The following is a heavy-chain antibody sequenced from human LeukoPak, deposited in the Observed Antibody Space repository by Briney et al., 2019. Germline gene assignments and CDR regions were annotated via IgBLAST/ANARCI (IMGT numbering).Heavy chain of an antibody. CDR1: GGSISSYY. D-gene: IGHD5/OR15-5a*01. CDR2: IYYSGST. CDR3: ARLSSGDAFDI. J-gene: IGHJ3*02. V-gene: IGHV4-59*01. Sequence: SETLSLTCTVSGGSISSYYGSWIRQPPGKGLEWIGYIYYSGSTNYNPSLKSRVTISVDTSKNQFSLKLSSVTAADTAVYYCARLSSGDAFDIWGQGTMVTVSS.